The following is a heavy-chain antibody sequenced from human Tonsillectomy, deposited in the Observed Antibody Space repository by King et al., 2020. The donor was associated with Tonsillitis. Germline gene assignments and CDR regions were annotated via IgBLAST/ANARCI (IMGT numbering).Heavy chain of an antibody. D-gene: IGHD1-7*01. Sequence: QLVQSGGGLVQPGGSLRLSCAASGFTFSSYAMSWVRQAPGKGLEWGSGINESGNNTYSADSVKGRYTISRDNSKNTLYLKMNSLRAEDTAVYYCAKDQLELEYFDYWGQGALVIVSS. CDR1: GFTFSSYA. CDR3: AKDQLELEYFDY. J-gene: IGHJ4*02. CDR2: INESGNNT. V-gene: IGHV3-23*04.